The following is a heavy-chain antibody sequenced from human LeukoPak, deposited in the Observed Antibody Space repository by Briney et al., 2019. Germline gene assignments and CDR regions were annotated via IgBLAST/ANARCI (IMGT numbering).Heavy chain of an antibody. CDR2: ISWNSGSI. J-gene: IGHJ3*02. CDR3: ARDRTVPHDAFDI. CDR1: GFTFSSYW. D-gene: IGHD4-17*01. V-gene: IGHV3-9*01. Sequence: PGGSLRLSCAASGFTFSSYWMHWVRQAPGKGLEWVSGISWNSGSIGYADSVKGRFTISRDNAKNSLYLQMNSLRAEDTAVYYCARDRTVPHDAFDIWGQGTMVTVSS.